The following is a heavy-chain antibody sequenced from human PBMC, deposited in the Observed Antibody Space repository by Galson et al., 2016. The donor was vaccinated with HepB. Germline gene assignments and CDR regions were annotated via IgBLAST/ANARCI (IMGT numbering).Heavy chain of an antibody. CDR2: MHYGGRT. V-gene: IGHV4-30-2*01. J-gene: IGHJ3*01. CDR1: GDSISSGGYS. D-gene: IGHD6-19*01. Sequence: TLSLTCGVSGDSISSGGYSWSWIRQPPGKGLEWIGYMHYGGRTYYNPSLKNRVTISVDRSKNHFSLNLTSVAAADTAVYYCARVRQWLLDAFDFWGQGTMVTVSS. CDR3: ARVRQWLLDAFDF.